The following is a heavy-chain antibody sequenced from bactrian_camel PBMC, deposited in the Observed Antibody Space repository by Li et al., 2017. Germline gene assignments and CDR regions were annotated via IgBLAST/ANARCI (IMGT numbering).Heavy chain of an antibody. Sequence: SCAAGLSVSDFSMAWFRQSPGKEREGVAAIRRDDLTAYTDSVKGRFTISKDNAKNTLYLQMNSLKPEDTAMYYCARCRSNLIWSLAERDYNYWGQGTQVTVS. CDR1: GLSVSDFS. V-gene: IGHV3S55*01. D-gene: IGHD8*01. J-gene: IGHJ4*01. CDR2: IRRDDLT. CDR3: ARCRSNLIWSLAERDYNY.